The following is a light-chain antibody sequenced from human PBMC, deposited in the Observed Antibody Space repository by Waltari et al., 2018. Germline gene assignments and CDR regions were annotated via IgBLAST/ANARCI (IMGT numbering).Light chain of an antibody. CDR2: DGI. V-gene: IGLV2-14*03. J-gene: IGLJ2*01. Sequence: QSALTQPASVSASPGESITISCTATSSDVGDFNSVSWYQHHPGKAPNFIIYDGINRPSGVSHRSAGSKSGNTASLTISGLQAEDEAVYYCSSFTTSSTLLFGGGTKLTVL. CDR1: SSDVGDFNS. CDR3: SSFTTSSTLL.